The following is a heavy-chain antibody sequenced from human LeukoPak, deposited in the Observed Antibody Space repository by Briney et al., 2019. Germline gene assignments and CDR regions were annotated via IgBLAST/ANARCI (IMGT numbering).Heavy chain of an antibody. Sequence: ASVKVSCKASGCTFTGYYMHWVRQAPGQGLEWMGRINPNSGGTNYAQKFQGRVTMTRDTSISTAYMELSRLRSDDTAVYYCAREMGSITIFGVVIIFGYWGQGTLVTVSS. CDR1: GCTFTGYY. V-gene: IGHV1-2*06. D-gene: IGHD3-3*01. CDR2: INPNSGGT. CDR3: AREMGSITIFGVVIIFGY. J-gene: IGHJ4*02.